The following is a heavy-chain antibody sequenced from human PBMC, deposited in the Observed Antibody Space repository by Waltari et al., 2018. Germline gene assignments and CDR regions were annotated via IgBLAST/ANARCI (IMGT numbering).Heavy chain of an antibody. D-gene: IGHD4-17*01. Sequence: EVQLVQSGAEVKKPGESLRISCKGSGYSFTSYWISWVRQMPGKGLGWMGKIVPSDSYTNYSPSFQGHVTISADKSISTAYLQGSSLKASDTAIYYCARRKDYGGNLFDYWGQGTLVTVSS. V-gene: IGHV5-10-1*03. CDR2: IVPSDSYT. CDR1: GYSFTSYW. J-gene: IGHJ4*02. CDR3: ARRKDYGGNLFDY.